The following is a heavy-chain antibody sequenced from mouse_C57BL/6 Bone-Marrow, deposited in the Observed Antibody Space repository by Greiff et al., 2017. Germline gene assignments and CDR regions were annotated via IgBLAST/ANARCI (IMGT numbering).Heavy chain of an antibody. Sequence: EVKLQQSGTVLARPGASVKMSCKTSGYTFTSYWMHWVKQRPGQGLEWIGAIYPGNSDTSYNQKFKGKAKLTAVTSASTAYMELSSLTNEDSEVYYCTRSEGNYVEYYAMDYWGQGTSVTVSS. J-gene: IGHJ4*01. V-gene: IGHV1-5*01. CDR3: TRSEGNYVEYYAMDY. CDR1: GYTFTSYW. D-gene: IGHD2-1*01. CDR2: IYPGNSDT.